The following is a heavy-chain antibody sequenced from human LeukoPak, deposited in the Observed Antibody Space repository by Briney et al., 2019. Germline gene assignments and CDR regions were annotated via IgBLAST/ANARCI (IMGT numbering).Heavy chain of an antibody. CDR3: ARPRDYFDY. Sequence: PGESLRLSCAASGFTFSDYYMSWVRQAPGKGLEGISDISSSGSGKYYADSVKGRFTISSDNANSSLYLQVNSLRAEDTAIYYCARPRDYFDYWGQGTLVTVSS. CDR1: GFTFSDYY. CDR2: ISSSGSGK. J-gene: IGHJ4*02. V-gene: IGHV3-11*01.